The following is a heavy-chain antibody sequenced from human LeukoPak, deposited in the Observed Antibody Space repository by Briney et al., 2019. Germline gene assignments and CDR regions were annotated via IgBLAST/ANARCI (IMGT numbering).Heavy chain of an antibody. CDR2: ISGSGGST. J-gene: IGHJ6*02. CDR3: AKFLDLEYYGSGSRRHYYYGMDV. CDR1: GFTFDDYA. V-gene: IGHV3-23*01. D-gene: IGHD3-10*01. Sequence: PGGSLRLSCAASGFTFDDYAMHWVRQAPGKGLEWVSAISGSGGSTYYADSVKGRFTISRDNSKNTLYLQMNSLRAEDTAVYYCAKFLDLEYYGSGSRRHYYYGMDVWGQGTTVTVSS.